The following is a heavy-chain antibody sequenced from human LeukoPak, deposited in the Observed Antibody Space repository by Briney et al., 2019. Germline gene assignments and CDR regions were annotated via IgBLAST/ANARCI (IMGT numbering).Heavy chain of an antibody. V-gene: IGHV3-7*01. CDR1: EFTFNNDW. J-gene: IGHJ6*02. CDR3: ARGRGMDV. CDR2: IKQDGSEK. Sequence: PGGSLRLSCAASEFTFNNDWMNWVRQAPGKGLEWVANIKQDGSEKYYVDSVKGRFTISRDNAKNSLYLQMNSLRAEDTAVYYCARGRGMDVWGQGTTVTVSS.